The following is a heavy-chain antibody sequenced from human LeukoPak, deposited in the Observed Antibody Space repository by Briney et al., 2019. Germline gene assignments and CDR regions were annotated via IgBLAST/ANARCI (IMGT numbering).Heavy chain of an antibody. CDR3: AQGLAY. D-gene: IGHD3-22*01. V-gene: IGHV3-23*01. CDR2: INCRGGST. CDR1: GFTFSSYA. J-gene: IGHJ1*01. Sequence: PGGSLRLSCASSGFTFSSYAMSWVRQAPGKGLEGVSAINCRGGSTYYADSVKGRFTISRDNSKNTLYPQKDNLRAEDTALYYCAQGLAYWGQGTLVTVSS.